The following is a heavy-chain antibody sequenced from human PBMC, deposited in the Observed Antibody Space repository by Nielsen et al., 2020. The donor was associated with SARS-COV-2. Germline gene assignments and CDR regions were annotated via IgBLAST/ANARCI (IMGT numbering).Heavy chain of an antibody. Sequence: ASVKVSCKASGYTFTSYAMHWVRQAPGQRLEWMGWINAGNGNTKYSQKFQGRVTITRDTSASTAYMELSSLRSDDTAVYYCASYSSGYNYDAFDIWGQGTMVTVSS. CDR1: GYTFTSYA. V-gene: IGHV1-3*01. D-gene: IGHD3-22*01. CDR2: INAGNGNT. CDR3: ASYSSGYNYDAFDI. J-gene: IGHJ3*02.